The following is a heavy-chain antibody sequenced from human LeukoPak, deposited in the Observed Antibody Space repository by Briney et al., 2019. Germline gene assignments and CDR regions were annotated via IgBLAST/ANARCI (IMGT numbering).Heavy chain of an antibody. D-gene: IGHD1-7*01. J-gene: IGHJ4*02. Sequence: SQTLSLTCAISGDSVSSNSAAWNWIRQSPSGGLEWLGRTYYRSKWYNDYAVSVKSRITINPDTSKNQFSLQLNPVTPEDTAVYYCARDLGGETGTTYWALDYWGQGTLVTVSS. CDR1: GDSVSSNSAA. CDR2: TYYRSKWYN. V-gene: IGHV6-1*01. CDR3: ARDLGGETGTTYWALDY.